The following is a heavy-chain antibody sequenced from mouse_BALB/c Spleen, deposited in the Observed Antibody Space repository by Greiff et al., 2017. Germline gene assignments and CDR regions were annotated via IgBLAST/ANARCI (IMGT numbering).Heavy chain of an antibody. CDR3: ARSADFDY. CDR1: GYNFTSYW. J-gene: IGHJ2*01. CDR2: IYPGSGST. V-gene: IGHV1-55*01. Sequence: QVQLQQPGAELVKPGTSVKLSCKASGYNFTSYWINWVKLRPGQGLEWIGDIYPGSGSTNYNEKFKSKATLTVDTSSSTAYMQLSSLASEDSALYYCARSADFDYWGQGTTLTVSS.